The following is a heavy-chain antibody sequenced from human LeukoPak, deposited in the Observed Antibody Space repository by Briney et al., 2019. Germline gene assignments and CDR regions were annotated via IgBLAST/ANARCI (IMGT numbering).Heavy chain of an antibody. J-gene: IGHJ4*02. Sequence: PSETLSLTCTVSGGSISSGDYYWSWIRQPPGKGLEWIGYIYYSGSTYYNPSLKSRVTMSVDTSKNQFSLKLSSVTAADTAVYYCARETTLNGSGSYPDWGQGTLVTVSS. CDR1: GGSISSGDYY. V-gene: IGHV4-30-4*01. CDR2: IYYSGST. D-gene: IGHD3-10*01. CDR3: ARETTLNGSGSYPD.